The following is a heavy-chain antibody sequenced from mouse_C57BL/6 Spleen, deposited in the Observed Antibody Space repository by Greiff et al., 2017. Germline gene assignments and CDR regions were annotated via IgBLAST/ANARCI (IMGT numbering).Heavy chain of an antibody. CDR2: ILPGSGST. CDR3: ARSGYYGSSYVRNY. CDR1: GYTFTGYW. D-gene: IGHD1-1*01. J-gene: IGHJ2*01. Sequence: QVQLQQSGAELMKPGASVKLSCKATGYTFTGYWIEWVKQRPGHGLEWIGEILPGSGSTNYTEKFKGKATFTADTSSNTAYMQLSSLTTEDSAIYYCARSGYYGSSYVRNYWGQGTTLTVSS. V-gene: IGHV1-9*01.